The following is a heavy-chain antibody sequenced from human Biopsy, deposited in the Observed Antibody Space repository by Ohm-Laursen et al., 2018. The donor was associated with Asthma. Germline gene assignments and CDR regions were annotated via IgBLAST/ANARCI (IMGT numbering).Heavy chain of an antibody. J-gene: IGHJ6*02. CDR1: GYPFTDYY. Sequence: SVKVSCKASGYPFTDYYVHWVRQAPGQGLEWMGGLIPVLGTPDHAQMFEGRVTITADEPTSTAYMELSSLSSEDTAVYYCARGYSGSDRIVYYYSGLEVWGQGITVTVSS. CDR3: ARGYSGSDRIVYYYSGLEV. V-gene: IGHV1-69*13. D-gene: IGHD5-12*01. CDR2: LIPVLGTP.